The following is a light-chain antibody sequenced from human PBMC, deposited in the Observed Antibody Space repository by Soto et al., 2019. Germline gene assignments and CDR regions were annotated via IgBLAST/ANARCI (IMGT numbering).Light chain of an antibody. CDR3: QQYAGAPKT. J-gene: IGKJ1*01. Sequence: EIVLTQSPGTLSLSPGERATLSCGASQSVSSSYFAWYQQKPGQAPRLLIYGASSRATGTPERFSGSGSGTDFTLTISRLEPEDLAVDYCQQYAGAPKTFGQGTKVEIK. CDR2: GAS. V-gene: IGKV3-20*01. CDR1: QSVSSSY.